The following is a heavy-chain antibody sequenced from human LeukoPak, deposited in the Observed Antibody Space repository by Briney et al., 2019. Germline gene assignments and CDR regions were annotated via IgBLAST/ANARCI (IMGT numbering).Heavy chain of an antibody. V-gene: IGHV1-2*02. CDR2: VNPHSGGT. Sequence: ASVKVSCKASGYTFTDYYIHWVRLAPGRGLEWMGWVNPHSGGTNYAQRFHGRVTMTRDTSISTAYMDLSRLRSDDTAEYYCARDVAAVAGQGYECFDYWGQGTLVTVSS. D-gene: IGHD6-19*01. J-gene: IGHJ4*02. CDR3: ARDVAAVAGQGYECFDY. CDR1: GYTFTDYY.